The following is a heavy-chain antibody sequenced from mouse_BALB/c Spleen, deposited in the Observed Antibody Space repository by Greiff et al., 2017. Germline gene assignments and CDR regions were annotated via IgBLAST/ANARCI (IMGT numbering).Heavy chain of an antibody. J-gene: IGHJ4*01. Sequence: VQLKESGPGLVKPSQSLSLTCSVTGYSITSGYYWNWIRQFPGNKLEWMGYISYDGSNNYNPSLKNRISITRDTSKNQFFLKLNSVTTEDTATYYCAREYGNYSVGYYAMDYWGQGTSVTVSS. D-gene: IGHD2-10*02. CDR1: GYSITSGYY. CDR3: AREYGNYSVGYYAMDY. CDR2: ISYDGSN. V-gene: IGHV3-6*02.